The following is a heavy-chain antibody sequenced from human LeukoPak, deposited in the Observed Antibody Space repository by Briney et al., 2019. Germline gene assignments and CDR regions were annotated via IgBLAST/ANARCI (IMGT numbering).Heavy chain of an antibody. J-gene: IGHJ3*02. V-gene: IGHV4-59*12. CDR3: ARDHIVATGSAFDI. CDR2: IHYSEST. CDR1: GGPIRSYY. D-gene: IGHD5-12*01. Sequence: SETLSLTCTVSGGPIRSYYWSWMRQPPGKGLEWIGNIHYSESTNFNPSLKSRVTISVDTSKNQFSLKLSSVTAADTAVYYCARDHIVATGSAFDIWGQGTMVTVSS.